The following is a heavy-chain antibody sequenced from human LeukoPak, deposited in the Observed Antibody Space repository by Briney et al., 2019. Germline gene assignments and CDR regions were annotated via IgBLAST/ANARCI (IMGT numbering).Heavy chain of an antibody. D-gene: IGHD2-8*02. CDR2: IYHSGST. Sequence: SETLSLTCAVSGYSISSGYYWGWIRQPPGKGLEWIGSIYHSGSTYYNPSLKSRVTISVDTSKNQFSLKLSSVTAADTAVYYCARGDTGQNFDYWGQGTLVTVPS. CDR1: GYSISSGYY. J-gene: IGHJ4*02. V-gene: IGHV4-38-2*01. CDR3: ARGDTGQNFDY.